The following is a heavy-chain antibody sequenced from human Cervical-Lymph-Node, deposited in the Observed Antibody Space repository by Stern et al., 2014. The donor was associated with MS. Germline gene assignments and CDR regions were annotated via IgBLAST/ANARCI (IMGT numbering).Heavy chain of an antibody. D-gene: IGHD2-15*01. CDR3: ARVLLGSENAFDI. V-gene: IGHV1-18*01. CDR2: ISAANGNT. J-gene: IGHJ3*02. CDR1: GYTFTSYG. Sequence: VQLEESGAEVKKPGASVKVSCKAYGYTFTSYGISWVRPAPGQGLEWMGWISAANGNTNYAQKRQGRVTMTTGTSTSPAYMDLRSLRSDDTAVYYCARVLLGSENAFDIWGQGTMVTVSS.